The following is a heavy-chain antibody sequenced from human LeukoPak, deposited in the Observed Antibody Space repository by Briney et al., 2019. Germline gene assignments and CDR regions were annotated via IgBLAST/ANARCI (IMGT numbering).Heavy chain of an antibody. CDR3: AKALGYYDSSGYLNFDS. J-gene: IGHJ4*02. Sequence: PGGSLRLSCAASGFTFSNYVMNWVRQAPGKGLEWVSGISGNGGSTYYADSVKGRFTLSRDNSKNTLDLQMSSLRAADTAVSYCAKALGYYDSSGYLNFDSWGQGTLVTVSS. CDR2: ISGNGGST. D-gene: IGHD3-22*01. V-gene: IGHV3-23*01. CDR1: GFTFSNYV.